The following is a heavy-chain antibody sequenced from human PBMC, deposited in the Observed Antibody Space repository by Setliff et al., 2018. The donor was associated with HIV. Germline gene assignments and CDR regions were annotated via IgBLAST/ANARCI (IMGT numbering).Heavy chain of an antibody. CDR2: IYYHGST. J-gene: IGHJ3*02. CDR1: GGAISSDNYF. Sequence: SSETLSLTGTVYGGAISSDNYFWGWIGQPPGKGLEWIGTIYYHGSTYYNPSLKSRVTISVDSSKNQFSLKLSSVTAADTAVYFCARTLWFEESASYDAFDIWCPGTIVTVSS. CDR3: ARTLWFEESASYDAFDI. D-gene: IGHD3-10*01. V-gene: IGHV4-39*07.